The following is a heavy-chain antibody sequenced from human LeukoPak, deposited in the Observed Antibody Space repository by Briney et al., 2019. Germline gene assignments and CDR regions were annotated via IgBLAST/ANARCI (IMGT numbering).Heavy chain of an antibody. CDR2: ISGSGGST. D-gene: IGHD1-26*01. V-gene: IGHV3-23*01. CDR3: AKDDEGIVGAPTYYFDY. CDR1: GFTFSSYG. J-gene: IGHJ4*02. Sequence: GGTLRLSCAASGFTFSSYGMSWVRQAPGKGLEWVSAISGSGGSTYYADSVKGRFTISRDNSKNTLYLQMNSLRAEDTAVYYCAKDDEGIVGAPTYYFDYWGQGTLVTVSS.